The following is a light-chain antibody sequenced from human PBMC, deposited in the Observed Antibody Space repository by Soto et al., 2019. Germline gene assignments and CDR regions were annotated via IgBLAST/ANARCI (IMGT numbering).Light chain of an antibody. V-gene: IGLV2-14*01. Sequence: QSALTQPASVSGSPGQSITISCTGTSSDVGGYNYVSWYQQYPGKAPKLMIYDVSNRPSGVSNRFSGSKSGNTASLTISGLQAEDEADYYCSSYTSCSTPYVFGTGTKLTVL. J-gene: IGLJ1*01. CDR2: DVS. CDR1: SSDVGGYNY. CDR3: SSYTSCSTPYV.